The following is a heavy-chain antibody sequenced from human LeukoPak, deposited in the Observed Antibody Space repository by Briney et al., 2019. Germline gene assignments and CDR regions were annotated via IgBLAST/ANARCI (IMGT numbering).Heavy chain of an antibody. CDR2: MYYGGST. CDR3: ARRNSGSGNFDC. CDR1: GGSMSSSTYY. D-gene: IGHD3-10*01. J-gene: IGHJ4*02. V-gene: IGHV4-39*01. Sequence: SETLSLTCTVSGGSMSSSTYYWGWVRQPPGKGLEWIGNMYYGGSTYYNPSLKSRVSISVDTSNNQFSLKLSSVTAADTAMYYCARRNSGSGNFDCWGQGTLVTVSS.